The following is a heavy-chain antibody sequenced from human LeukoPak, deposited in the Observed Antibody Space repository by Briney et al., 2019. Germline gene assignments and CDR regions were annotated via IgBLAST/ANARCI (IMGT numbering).Heavy chain of an antibody. CDR2: IYPGDSDT. Sequence: GESLKISCQGSGYSFTSYWIGWVRQMPGKGLEWMGIIYPGDSDTRYSPSFQGQVTISADKSISTAYLQWSSLKASDTAMYYCAIITVTSAGGDAFDIWGQGTMVTVSS. CDR3: AIITVTSAGGDAFDI. J-gene: IGHJ3*02. CDR1: GYSFTSYW. D-gene: IGHD4-11*01. V-gene: IGHV5-51*01.